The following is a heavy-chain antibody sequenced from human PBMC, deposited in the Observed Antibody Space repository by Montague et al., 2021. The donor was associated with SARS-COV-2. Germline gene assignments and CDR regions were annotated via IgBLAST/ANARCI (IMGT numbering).Heavy chain of an antibody. CDR2: INHSGNT. J-gene: IGHJ5*02. CDR1: GGSLSGYY. V-gene: IGHV4-34*01. D-gene: IGHD3-3*01. Sequence: SETLSLTCAVYGGSLSGYYWAWIRQTPGKGLEWIGEINHSGNTNYNPSLKSQLTISVNTSKKQFSLKLSSVTTADTAVYYCARGADYDFWSGYLRYKWCDPGGLGTPVTVSS. CDR3: ARGADYDFWSGYLRYKWCDP.